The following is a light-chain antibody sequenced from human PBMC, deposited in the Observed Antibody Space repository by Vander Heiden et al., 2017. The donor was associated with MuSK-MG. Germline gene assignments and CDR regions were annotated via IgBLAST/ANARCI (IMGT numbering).Light chain of an antibody. CDR3: QVWDSSLRV. CDR2: YDS. Sequence: SYVLTQPPSVSVAPGKTARITCGGDNIGSKTVHWYQQKPGQAPVLVIYYDSDRPSGIPERFSGSNSGNTATMTISRVEDGDEADYYCQVWDSSLRVFGGGTKLTVL. CDR1: NIGSKT. V-gene: IGLV3-21*04. J-gene: IGLJ2*01.